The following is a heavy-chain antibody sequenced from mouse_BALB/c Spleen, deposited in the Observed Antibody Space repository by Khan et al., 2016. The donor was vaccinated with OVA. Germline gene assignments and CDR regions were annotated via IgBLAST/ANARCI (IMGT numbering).Heavy chain of an antibody. CDR2: ISSDSITL. CDR3: ARGNCAWFAY. J-gene: IGHJ3*01. Sequence: EVELVESGGGLVQPGGSRKLACAASGFTFSSFGMPWVRQAPEKGLEWVAYISSDSITLYYADTVKGRFTISRDNPRNTLFLQMTSLRSEDTAMYYCARGNCAWFAYWGQGTLVTVSA. V-gene: IGHV5-17*02. CDR1: GFTFSSFG. D-gene: IGHD2-1*01.